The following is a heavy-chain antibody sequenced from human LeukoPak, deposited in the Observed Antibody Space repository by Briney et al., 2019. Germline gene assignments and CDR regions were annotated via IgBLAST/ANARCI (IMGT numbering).Heavy chain of an antibody. Sequence: ASVKVSCKAFGYTFTSNYMHWVRQAPGQGPEWMGVISPSGGSTTYAQKFQGRVTLTRDMSTSTDYLELSSLRSEDTAVYYCARVRPLYGDYARGWFDPWGQGTPVTVSS. CDR3: ARVRPLYGDYARGWFDP. J-gene: IGHJ5*02. V-gene: IGHV1-46*01. D-gene: IGHD4-17*01. CDR2: ISPSGGST. CDR1: GYTFTSNY.